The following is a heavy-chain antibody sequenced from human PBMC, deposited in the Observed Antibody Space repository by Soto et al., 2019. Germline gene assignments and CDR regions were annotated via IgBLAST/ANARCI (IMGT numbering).Heavy chain of an antibody. CDR3: VSQRTSVLTQAYFDY. V-gene: IGHV4-39*01. Sequence: SETLSLTCTVSGGSISSSSYYWGWIRQSPGKGLEWIGSVYYRGRSYSKSSVKSRVTISVDTSKNQFSLNLNSVTASDTAVYFCVSQRTSVLTQAYFDYWGPGSLVTVSS. D-gene: IGHD2-8*01. CDR2: VYYRGRS. CDR1: GGSISSSSYY. J-gene: IGHJ4*02.